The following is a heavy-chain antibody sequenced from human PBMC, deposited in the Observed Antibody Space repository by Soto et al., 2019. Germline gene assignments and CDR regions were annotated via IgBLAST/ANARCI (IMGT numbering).Heavy chain of an antibody. Sequence: GGALRLSCPASGFTFSSYGMHCVRQAPGKGLEWVAVIWYDGSNKYYADSVKGRFTISRDNSKNTLYLQMNSLRAEDTAVYYCAKDGGGYNYGYVMLDKYYYGMDVWGQGTTVTVSS. J-gene: IGHJ6*02. CDR1: GFTFSSYG. D-gene: IGHD5-18*01. CDR3: AKDGGGYNYGYVMLDKYYYGMDV. V-gene: IGHV3-33*06. CDR2: IWYDGSNK.